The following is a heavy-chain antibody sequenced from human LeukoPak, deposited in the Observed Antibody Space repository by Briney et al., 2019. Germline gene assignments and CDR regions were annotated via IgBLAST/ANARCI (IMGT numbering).Heavy chain of an antibody. Sequence: SETLSLTCTVSGGSVSSSSYYWGWIRQPPGKGLEWIGSIYYSGSTYYNPSLKSRVTISVDTSKNQFSLKLSSVTAADTAVYYCARAYYYDSSGHFDYWGQGTLVTVSS. CDR1: GGSVSSSSYY. CDR2: IYYSGST. V-gene: IGHV4-39*01. D-gene: IGHD3-22*01. J-gene: IGHJ4*02. CDR3: ARAYYYDSSGHFDY.